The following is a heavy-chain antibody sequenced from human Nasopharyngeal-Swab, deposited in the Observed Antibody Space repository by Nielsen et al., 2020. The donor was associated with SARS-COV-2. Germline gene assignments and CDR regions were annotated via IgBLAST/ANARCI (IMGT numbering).Heavy chain of an antibody. CDR1: GYTFTSYG. D-gene: IGHD3-9*01. V-gene: IGHV1-18*01. CDR2: ISAYNGNT. CDR3: VRDPLGYFDWLLYQTNDAFDI. J-gene: IGHJ3*02. Sequence: ASVKVSCKASGYTFTSYGISWVRQAPGQGLEWMGWISAYNGNTNYAQKLQGRVTMTTDTSTSTAYMELRSLRSDDTAVYYCVRDPLGYFDWLLYQTNDAFDIWGQGTMVTVSS.